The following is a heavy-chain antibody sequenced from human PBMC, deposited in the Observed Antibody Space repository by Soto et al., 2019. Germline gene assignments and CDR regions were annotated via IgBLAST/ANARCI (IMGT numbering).Heavy chain of an antibody. CDR3: ARSGRQQLGRRNWFDF. CDR2: IIHSGST. Sequence: LSLTCAVYGGSFSAYYWSWIRQAPGKGLEWIGEIIHSGSTNSNPSLKSRVTISVDTSKNQFSLSLSSVTAADTAVYYCARSGRQQLGRRNWFDFWGQGTLVTVSS. CDR1: GGSFSAYY. D-gene: IGHD6-13*01. J-gene: IGHJ5*01. V-gene: IGHV4-34*12.